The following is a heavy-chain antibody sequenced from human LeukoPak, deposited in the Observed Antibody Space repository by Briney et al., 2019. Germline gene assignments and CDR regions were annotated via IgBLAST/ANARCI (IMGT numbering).Heavy chain of an antibody. CDR2: IRYDGSNK. D-gene: IGHD5-24*01. CDR1: GFTISSYG. Sequence: PGGSLRLTCAASGFTISSYGMHWVRQAPGKGLEWVAFIRYDGSNKYYADSVKGRFTISRDNSKNTLYLQMNSLRAEDTAVYYCARMATTDTGAFGIWGQGTMVTVSS. CDR3: ARMATTDTGAFGI. J-gene: IGHJ3*02. V-gene: IGHV3-30*02.